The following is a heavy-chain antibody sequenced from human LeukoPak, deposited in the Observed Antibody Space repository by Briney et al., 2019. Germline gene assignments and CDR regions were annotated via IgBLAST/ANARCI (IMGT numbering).Heavy chain of an antibody. CDR1: GFTFSSYW. V-gene: IGHV3-7*01. CDR2: IKQDGSEK. CDR3: ASWGWDWIDYFDY. J-gene: IGHJ4*02. D-gene: IGHD3-16*01. Sequence: GGSLRLSCAASGFTFSSYWMSWVRQAPGKGLEWVANIKQDGSEKYYVDSVKGRFTISRDKAKNSLYLQMNSLRAEDTAVYYCASWGWDWIDYFDYWGQGTLVTVSS.